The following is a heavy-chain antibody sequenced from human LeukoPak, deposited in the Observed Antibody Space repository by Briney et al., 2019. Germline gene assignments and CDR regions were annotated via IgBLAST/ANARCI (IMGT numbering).Heavy chain of an antibody. CDR2: INHSGSA. V-gene: IGHV4-34*01. D-gene: IGHD4-17*01. J-gene: IGHJ4*02. CDR3: ARKTVTTGVDY. Sequence: SETLSLTCAVYGGSFSGYFWSWIRQPPGKGLEWIGEINHSGSANYNPSLKSQFTISVDTSMNQFPLRLTSVTAADTAVYYCARKTVTTGVDYWGQGTLVTVSS. CDR1: GGSFSGYF.